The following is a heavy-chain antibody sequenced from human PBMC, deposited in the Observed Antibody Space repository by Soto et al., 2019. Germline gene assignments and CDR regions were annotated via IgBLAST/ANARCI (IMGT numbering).Heavy chain of an antibody. J-gene: IGHJ6*02. CDR3: AREYYYDSSGIYYYYGMDV. V-gene: IGHV3-11*01. D-gene: IGHD3-22*01. CDR1: GFTFSDYY. CDR2: ISSSGSTI. Sequence: LRLSCAASGFTFSDYYMSWIRQAPGKGLEWVSYISSSGSTIYYADSVKGRFTISRDNAKNSLYLQMNSLRAEDTAVYYCAREYYYDSSGIYYYYGMDVWGQGTTVTVSS.